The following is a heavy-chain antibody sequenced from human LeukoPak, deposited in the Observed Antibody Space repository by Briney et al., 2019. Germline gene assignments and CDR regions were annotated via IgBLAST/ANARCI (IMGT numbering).Heavy chain of an antibody. CDR3: ARDRNGMDV. Sequence: SQTLSLTCAISGDSVSTNSAAYNSISQSPSRGPEWLGRTYYRSKWYNDYAVSVKSRITITPDRSRNQFSLHLNSVTPEDTAIYYCARDRNGMDVWGKGTTVAVSS. V-gene: IGHV6-1*01. CDR1: GDSVSTNSAA. J-gene: IGHJ6*04. CDR2: TYYRSKWYN.